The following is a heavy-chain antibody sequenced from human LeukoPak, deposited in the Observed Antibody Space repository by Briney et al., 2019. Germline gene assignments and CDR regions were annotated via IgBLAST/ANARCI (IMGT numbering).Heavy chain of an antibody. CDR2: ISAYNGNT. CDR3: AAQISDYYDSSGYYWD. D-gene: IGHD3-22*01. Sequence: GASVKVSCKASGYTFTSYGISWVRQAPGQGLEWMGWISAYNGNTNYAQKLQGRVTMTTDTSTSTAYMELRSLRSDDTAVYYCAAQISDYYDSSGYYWDWGQGTLVTVSS. V-gene: IGHV1-18*01. CDR1: GYTFTSYG. J-gene: IGHJ4*02.